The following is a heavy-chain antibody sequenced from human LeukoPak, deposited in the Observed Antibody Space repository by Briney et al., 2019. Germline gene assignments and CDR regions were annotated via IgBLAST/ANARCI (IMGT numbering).Heavy chain of an antibody. CDR2: IFNSGTT. J-gene: IGHJ4*02. D-gene: IGHD5-18*01. CDR1: GASVNSDSYY. Sequence: SETLSLTCTVTGASVNSDSYYWSWIRQPPGQGLEWIGYIFNSGTTYYIPSLRSRVIISLDTSKNQFSLKMSSVTAEDTAVYFCADTYGHWGRETLLTL. V-gene: IGHV4-30-4*08. CDR3: ADTYGH.